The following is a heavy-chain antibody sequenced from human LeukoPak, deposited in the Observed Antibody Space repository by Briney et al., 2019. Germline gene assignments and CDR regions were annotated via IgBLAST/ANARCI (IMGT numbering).Heavy chain of an antibody. CDR3: AASSSWYGGFDI. D-gene: IGHD6-13*01. Sequence: GGSLRLSCAASGFTFDDYAMHWVRQAPGKGLEWVSGISWNSGSIGYADSVKGRFTISRDNAKNSLYLQMNSLRAEDTALYYCAASSSWYGGFDIWGQGTMVTVSS. V-gene: IGHV3-9*01. CDR1: GFTFDDYA. CDR2: ISWNSGSI. J-gene: IGHJ3*02.